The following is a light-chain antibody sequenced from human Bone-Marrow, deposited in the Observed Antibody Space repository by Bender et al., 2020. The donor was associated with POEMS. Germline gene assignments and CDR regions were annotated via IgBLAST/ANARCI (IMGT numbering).Light chain of an antibody. Sequence: QSALTQPASVSGSPGQSITISCTGTSSDVVGYDYVSWYQQHPGKVPKLVIYYVSIRPSGISDRFSGSKSGNTASLTISGLQAEDEADYYCCSYTVGGTYVVLGGGTRLIVL. CDR3: CSYTVGGTYVV. CDR2: YVS. CDR1: SSDVVGYDY. V-gene: IGLV2-14*03. J-gene: IGLJ2*01.